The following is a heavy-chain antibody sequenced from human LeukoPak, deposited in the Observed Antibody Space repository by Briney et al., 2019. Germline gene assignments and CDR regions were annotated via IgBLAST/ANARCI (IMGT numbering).Heavy chain of an antibody. CDR1: GDSISSGGYY. Sequence: SETLSLTCTVSGDSISSGGYYWSWIRQHPQKGLEWIGYIYYSGSTYYNPSLESRVSISVDTSENQFSLKLSSVTAADTAVYYCARDVGGSYVDYWGRGALVTVSS. CDR2: IYYSGST. J-gene: IGHJ4*02. V-gene: IGHV4-31*03. D-gene: IGHD1-26*01. CDR3: ARDVGGSYVDY.